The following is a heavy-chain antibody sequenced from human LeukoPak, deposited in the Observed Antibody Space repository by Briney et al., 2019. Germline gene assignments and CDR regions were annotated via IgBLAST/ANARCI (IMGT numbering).Heavy chain of an antibody. CDR3: ARHDSTSWYNYFDY. CDR1: GASISSYY. CDR2: IYFNGNT. D-gene: IGHD2-2*01. Sequence: SETLSLTCTVSGASISSYYWSWLRQPPGRGLEGIGYIYFNGNTNYNPSLESRGTMSVETSKNQFSLKLSSVTAADTAVYYCARHDSTSWYNYFDYWGQGILVTVSS. V-gene: IGHV4-59*08. J-gene: IGHJ4*02.